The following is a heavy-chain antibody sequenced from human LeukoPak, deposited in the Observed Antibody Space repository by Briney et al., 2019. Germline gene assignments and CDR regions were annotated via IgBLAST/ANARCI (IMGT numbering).Heavy chain of an antibody. CDR1: GYTFTSYG. Sequence: ASVKVSCKASGYTFTSYGISWVRQAPGQGLEWMGWINAGNGNTKYSQKFQGRVTITRDTSASTAYMELSSLRSEDTAVYYCARVSGGGYYGSGFDYWGQGTLVTVSS. J-gene: IGHJ4*02. CDR3: ARVSGGGYYGSGFDY. D-gene: IGHD3-10*01. CDR2: INAGNGNT. V-gene: IGHV1-3*01.